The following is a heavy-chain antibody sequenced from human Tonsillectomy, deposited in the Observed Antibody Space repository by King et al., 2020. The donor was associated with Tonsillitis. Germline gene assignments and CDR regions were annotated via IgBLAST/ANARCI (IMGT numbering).Heavy chain of an antibody. CDR3: ARDAGYCSGGSCFGYYFYYMDV. J-gene: IGHJ6*03. V-gene: IGHV1-69*04. D-gene: IGHD2-15*01. CDR2: IISILGIT. CDR1: GGTFSNYT. Sequence: QLVQSGAEVKKPGSSVKVSCKTSGGTFSNYTISWVRQAPGQGLEWMGRIISILGITKHAQKFHGRITITADISTSTAYMALSSLRSEDTAVYYCARDAGYCSGGSCFGYYFYYMDVWGKGTTVTVPS.